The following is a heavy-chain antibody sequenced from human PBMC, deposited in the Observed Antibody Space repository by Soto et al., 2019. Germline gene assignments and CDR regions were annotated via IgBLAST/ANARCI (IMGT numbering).Heavy chain of an antibody. Sequence: GESLKISCKGSGYSFTSYWIAWVRQMPGKGLECMGIIYPGDSDTRYSPSFEGQVTISADKSINTAYLQWSSLKASDSAMYYCASPFATSGWYDHWGQGTLVTVSS. CDR3: ASPFATSGWYDH. CDR2: IYPGDSDT. D-gene: IGHD2-2*01. CDR1: GYSFTSYW. J-gene: IGHJ5*02. V-gene: IGHV5-51*01.